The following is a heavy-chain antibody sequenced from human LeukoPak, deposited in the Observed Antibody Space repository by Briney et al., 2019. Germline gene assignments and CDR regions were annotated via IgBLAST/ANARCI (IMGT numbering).Heavy chain of an antibody. Sequence: GGSLRLSCAASGFTFSDYYMSWIRQAPGKGLEWLALMRFDGAMRYVDSVQGRFTVSRDNSKNTLYLEMSRLTVDDAGVYFCAKNHGPNEESDYYMDVWGKGTRVSISS. V-gene: IGHV3-30*02. J-gene: IGHJ6*03. D-gene: IGHD1-1*01. CDR3: AKNHGPNEESDYYMDV. CDR2: MRFDGAM. CDR1: GFTFSDYY.